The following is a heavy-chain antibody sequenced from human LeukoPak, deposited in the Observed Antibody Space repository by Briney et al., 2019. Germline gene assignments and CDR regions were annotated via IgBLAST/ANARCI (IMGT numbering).Heavy chain of an antibody. CDR2: IYYSGST. CDR3: ARDNHDILTGYSGNWFDR. V-gene: IGHV4-59*01. D-gene: IGHD3-9*01. Sequence: SETLSLTCTVSGGSLSSYYWSWIQQPPGKGLEWIGYIYYSGSTNYNPSLKSRVTISVDTSKNQFSLKLSSVTAADTAVYYCARDNHDILTGYSGNWFDRWGQGTLVTVSS. CDR1: GGSLSSYY. J-gene: IGHJ5*02.